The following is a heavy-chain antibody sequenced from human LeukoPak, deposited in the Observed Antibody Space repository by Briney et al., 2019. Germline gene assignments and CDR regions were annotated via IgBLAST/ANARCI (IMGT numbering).Heavy chain of an antibody. CDR3: AKERGISYTYEFDY. D-gene: IGHD3-16*01. CDR1: GFTVSSSY. Sequence: GGSLRLSCAASGFTVSSSYMSWVRQAPGKGLEWVSVIYSGGSTYYADSVRGRFSISRDNSKNTLYLQMSSLRAEDTAIYYCAKERGISYTYEFDYWGQGALVTVSS. J-gene: IGHJ4*02. CDR2: IYSGGST. V-gene: IGHV3-53*01.